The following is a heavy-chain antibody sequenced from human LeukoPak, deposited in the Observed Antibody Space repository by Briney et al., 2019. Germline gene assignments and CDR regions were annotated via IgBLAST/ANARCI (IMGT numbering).Heavy chain of an antibody. V-gene: IGHV3-74*01. Sequence: GGSLRLSCAASGLTFSNYYMHWVRQAPGKGPVWVSRISSDGSSTSYADSVKGRFTISRDNAKNTLYLQMNSLRAEDTAVYYCARGVTAVAGIDYWGQGTLVTVSS. CDR3: ARGVTAVAGIDY. J-gene: IGHJ4*02. CDR2: ISSDGSST. CDR1: GLTFSNYY. D-gene: IGHD6-19*01.